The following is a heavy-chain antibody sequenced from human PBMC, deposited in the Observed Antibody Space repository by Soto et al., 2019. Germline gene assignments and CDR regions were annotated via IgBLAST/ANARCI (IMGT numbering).Heavy chain of an antibody. CDR2: IKSTTYGGTT. CDR1: GFTFNNAW. Sequence: EVQLVESGGGLVEPGGSLRLSCAASGFTFNNAWMNWVRQAPGRGLEWVGRIKSTTYGGTTDYAAPVKGRFTFSRXXXXXXXXXXXXXXXXXXXXXXXXXXXGVHSYATFDYWGQGTLVTVSS. V-gene: IGHV3-15*07. J-gene: IGHJ4*02. CDR3: XXXGVHSYATFDY. D-gene: IGHD5-18*01.